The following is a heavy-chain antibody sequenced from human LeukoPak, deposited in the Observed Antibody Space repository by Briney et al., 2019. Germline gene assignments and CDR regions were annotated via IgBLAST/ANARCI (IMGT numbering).Heavy chain of an antibody. V-gene: IGHV3-48*03. CDR2: ISSSGSTI. D-gene: IGHD3-10*02. CDR3: AELGITMIGGV. CDR1: GFTFSSYE. Sequence: GGSLRLSCAASGFTFSSYEMNSVRQAPGKGLEWVSYISSSGSTIYYADSVKGRFTISRDNAKNSLYLQMNSLRAEDTAVYYCAELGITMIGGVWGKGTTVTISS. J-gene: IGHJ6*04.